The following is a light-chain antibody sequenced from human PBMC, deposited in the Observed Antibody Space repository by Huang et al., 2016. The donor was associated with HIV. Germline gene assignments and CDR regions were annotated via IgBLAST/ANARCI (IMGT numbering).Light chain of an antibody. V-gene: IGKV3D-15*01. J-gene: IGKJ1*01. CDR3: QHYNNWPPWT. CDR1: AGVSNN. CDR2: GAA. Sequence: IVMTQSPVTLSVSPGERATLSCRASAGVSNNVPWYQQRPGQTPRLLIHGAATRHTGVPAKFSGRGSGTEFTLTITNLQPEDSAVYYCQHYNNWPPWTFGPGTQVEI.